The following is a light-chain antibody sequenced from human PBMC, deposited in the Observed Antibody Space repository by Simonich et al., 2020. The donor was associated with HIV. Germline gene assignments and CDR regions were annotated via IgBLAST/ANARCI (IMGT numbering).Light chain of an antibody. CDR1: SSNIRSNT. Sequence: QSVLTQPPYASGTPGQRVTISCSGSSSNIRSNTVNWYQQLPGTAPKLLIYSNHQRPSGVPDRFSGSKSGTSASLAIRGLQSEDEADYYCTAWDDSLNGRVFGGGTKLTVL. CDR2: SNH. J-gene: IGLJ2*01. CDR3: TAWDDSLNGRV. V-gene: IGLV1-44*01.